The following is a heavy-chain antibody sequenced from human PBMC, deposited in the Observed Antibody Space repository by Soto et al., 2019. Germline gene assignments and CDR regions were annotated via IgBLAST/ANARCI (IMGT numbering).Heavy chain of an antibody. J-gene: IGHJ6*03. CDR3: ARDPAHSYYDILTGSHRAYYYYMDV. Sequence: ASVKVSCKASGYTFTSYGISWVRQAPGQGLEWMGWISAYNGNTNYAQKLQGRVTMTTDTSTSTAYMELRSLGSDDTAVYYCARDPAHSYYDILTGSHRAYYYYMDVWGKGTTVTVSS. D-gene: IGHD3-9*01. CDR1: GYTFTSYG. CDR2: ISAYNGNT. V-gene: IGHV1-18*01.